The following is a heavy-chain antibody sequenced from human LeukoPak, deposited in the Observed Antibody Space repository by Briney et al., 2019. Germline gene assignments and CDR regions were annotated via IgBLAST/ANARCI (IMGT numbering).Heavy chain of an antibody. V-gene: IGHV3-30*04. D-gene: IGHD5-18*01. J-gene: IGHJ6*02. CDR3: ARAAIQLLPPYYYYGMDV. CDR2: ISYDGSNK. Sequence: GRSLRLSCAASGFTFSSYAMHWVRQAPGKGLEWVAVISYDGSNKYYADSVKGRFTISRDNSKNTLYLQMNSLRAEDTAVYYCARAAIQLLPPYYYYGMDVWGQGITVTVSS. CDR1: GFTFSSYA.